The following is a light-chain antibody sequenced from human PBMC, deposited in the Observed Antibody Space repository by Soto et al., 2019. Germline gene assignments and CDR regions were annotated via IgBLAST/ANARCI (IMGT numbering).Light chain of an antibody. V-gene: IGLV2-8*01. Sequence: QSALTQPPSASGSPGQSVTISCTGTSSDVGGYNYLSWYEQHPGKALKLLIYEITKRASGVPNRFSGSKSGNTASLTVSGLQAEDEADYYCSSLADGDNYVFGTGTKLTVL. CDR1: SSDVGGYNY. J-gene: IGLJ1*01. CDR2: EIT. CDR3: SSLADGDNYV.